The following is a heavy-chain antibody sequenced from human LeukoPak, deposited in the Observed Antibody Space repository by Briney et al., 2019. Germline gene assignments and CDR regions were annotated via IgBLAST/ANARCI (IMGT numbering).Heavy chain of an antibody. J-gene: IGHJ4*02. CDR1: GFTVSSNY. CDR3: AKTYYYDSSGYSPHFDY. Sequence: GGSLRLSCAASGFTVSSNYMSWVRQAPGKGLEWVSVIYSGGSTYYADSVKGRFTISRDNSKNTLYLQMNSLRAEDTAVYYRAKTYYYDSSGYSPHFDYWGQGPLVTVSS. CDR2: IYSGGST. V-gene: IGHV3-53*01. D-gene: IGHD3-22*01.